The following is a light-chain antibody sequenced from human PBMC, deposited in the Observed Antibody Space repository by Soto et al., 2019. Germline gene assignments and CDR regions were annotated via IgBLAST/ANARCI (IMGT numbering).Light chain of an antibody. Sequence: EIVLTQSPGTLSLSPGERATLSCRASQSVSSSYLAWYQQKPGQAPRLLIYDASSRATGIPDRFSGSGSGTDFTLTISRLEPEDFAVYYCQQCGSSPPYTFGQGIKLEIK. CDR1: QSVSSSY. CDR3: QQCGSSPPYT. V-gene: IGKV3-20*01. CDR2: DAS. J-gene: IGKJ2*01.